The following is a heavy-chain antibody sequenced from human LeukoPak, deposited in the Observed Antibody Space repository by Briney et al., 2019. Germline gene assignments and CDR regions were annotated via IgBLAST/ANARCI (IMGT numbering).Heavy chain of an antibody. Sequence: GGSLRLSCAASGFTFASYGMHWVRQAPGKGLEWVAVISYDGRNKYYADSVKGRFTMSRDNSKNTLYLQLNSLGAEDTAVYFCAKDYGRYSGYDFFPDYWGQGTLVTVSS. CDR2: ISYDGRNK. CDR1: GFTFASYG. D-gene: IGHD5-12*01. CDR3: AKDYGRYSGYDFFPDY. V-gene: IGHV3-30*18. J-gene: IGHJ4*02.